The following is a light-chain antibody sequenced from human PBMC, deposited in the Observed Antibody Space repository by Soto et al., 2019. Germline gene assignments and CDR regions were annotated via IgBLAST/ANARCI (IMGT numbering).Light chain of an antibody. CDR2: AAS. CDR3: LQDYNYPLT. Sequence: AIQMTQSPSSLSASVGDRVTITCRASQGIGNDLGWYQRKPGRAPNLLIYAASTLQSGVPSRFSGSGSDTDFTLTISSLQPEDFATYFCLQDYNYPLTFGGGTKGEIK. CDR1: QGIGND. V-gene: IGKV1-6*02. J-gene: IGKJ4*01.